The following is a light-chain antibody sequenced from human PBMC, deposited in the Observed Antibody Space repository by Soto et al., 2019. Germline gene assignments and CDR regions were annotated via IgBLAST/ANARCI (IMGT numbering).Light chain of an antibody. CDR2: GAS. CDR3: QQYGNSPPYT. Sequence: EIVMTQSPGTLSLSPGERATLSCRASQSVSRNYLAWYQQKPGQPPRLLIYGASSRSTGIPDKFSGGGSGTDVSLTISRMEPEDFSVYYCQQYGNSPPYTFGQGTKLEIK. CDR1: QSVSRNY. J-gene: IGKJ2*01. V-gene: IGKV3-20*01.